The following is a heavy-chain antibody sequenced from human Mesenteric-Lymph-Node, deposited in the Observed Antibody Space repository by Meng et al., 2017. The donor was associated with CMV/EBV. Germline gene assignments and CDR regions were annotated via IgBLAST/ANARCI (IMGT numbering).Heavy chain of an antibody. CDR3: ARVKPVEVAATELYSWFDP. V-gene: IGHV1-69*10. D-gene: IGHD2-15*01. CDR2: IIPILGIA. J-gene: IGHJ5*02. CDR1: GGTFSSYA. Sequence: SVKVSCKASGGTFSSYAISWVRQAPGQGLEWMGGIIPILGIANYAQKFQGRVTITADKSTSTAYMELSSLRSEDTAVYYCARVKPVEVAATELYSWFDPWGQGTLVTVSS.